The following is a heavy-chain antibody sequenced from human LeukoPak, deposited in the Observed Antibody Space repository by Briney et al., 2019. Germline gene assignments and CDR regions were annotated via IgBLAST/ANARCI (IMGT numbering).Heavy chain of an antibody. CDR3: ARRIQGMAPYYFDY. V-gene: IGHV3-74*01. J-gene: IGHJ4*02. CDR1: GFTFSSYW. Sequence: PGGSLRLSCTASGFTFSSYWMHWVRRAPGKGLVWVSRINSDGGSTSYADSVKGRFTISRDNAKNTLYLQMNSLRAEDTAVYYCARRIQGMAPYYFDYWGQGTLVTVSS. CDR2: INSDGGST. D-gene: IGHD5-24*01.